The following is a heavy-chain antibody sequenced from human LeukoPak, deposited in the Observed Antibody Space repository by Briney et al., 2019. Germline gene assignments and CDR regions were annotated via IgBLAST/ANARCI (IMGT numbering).Heavy chain of an antibody. Sequence: GESLKISCKGSGYSFSNSWIAWVRQMPGKGLEWMGIIYPGDFDTRYSPSFQGQVTISADKSISTAYLQWSSLKASDTAMYYCARREQQLWDFDYWGQGTLVTVSS. CDR1: GYSFSNSW. J-gene: IGHJ4*02. V-gene: IGHV5-51*01. D-gene: IGHD6-13*01. CDR2: IYPGDFDT. CDR3: ARREQQLWDFDY.